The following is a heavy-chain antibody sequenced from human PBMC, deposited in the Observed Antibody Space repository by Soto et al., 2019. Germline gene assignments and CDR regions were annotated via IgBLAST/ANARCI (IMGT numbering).Heavy chain of an antibody. V-gene: IGHV1-69*13. CDR1: GGTFSSYA. CDR3: ARDSTRDILTGYPPIGWFDP. CDR2: IIPIFGTA. Sequence: SVKVSCKASGGTFSSYAISWVRQAPGQGLEWMGGIIPIFGTANYAQKFQGRVTITADESTSTAYMELSSLRSEDTAVYYCARDSTRDILTGYPPIGWFDPWGPGNLVTVSS. J-gene: IGHJ5*02. D-gene: IGHD3-9*01.